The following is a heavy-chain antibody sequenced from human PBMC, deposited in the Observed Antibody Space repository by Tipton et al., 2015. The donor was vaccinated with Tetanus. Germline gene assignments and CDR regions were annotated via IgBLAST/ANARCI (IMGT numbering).Heavy chain of an antibody. J-gene: IGHJ6*02. D-gene: IGHD1-1*01. CDR3: ARRSLTNYGLDV. CDR1: GFTFSMFS. V-gene: IGHV3-21*05. CDR2: ISGSSGSI. Sequence: GSLRLSCVASGFTFSMFSMNWVRQAPGKGLEWISYISGSSGSIYYADSVKGRFTISRDHAKNTVYLQMNSLRAEDTAVYFCARRSLTNYGLDVWGQGTPVTVSS.